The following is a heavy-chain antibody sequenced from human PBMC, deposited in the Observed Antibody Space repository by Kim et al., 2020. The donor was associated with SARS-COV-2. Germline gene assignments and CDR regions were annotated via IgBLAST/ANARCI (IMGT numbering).Heavy chain of an antibody. CDR2: NT. D-gene: IGHD3-10*01. Sequence: NTHHAQKVQGRVTMTTDTSTSTAYMELRSLRSDDTAIYYCAREEDSGSPDYWGQGTLVTVSS. CDR3: AREEDSGSPDY. V-gene: IGHV1-18*01. J-gene: IGHJ4*02.